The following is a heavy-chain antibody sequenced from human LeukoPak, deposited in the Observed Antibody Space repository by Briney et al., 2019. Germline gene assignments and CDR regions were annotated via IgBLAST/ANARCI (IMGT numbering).Heavy chain of an antibody. CDR2: INPSGGST. D-gene: IGHD2-15*01. J-gene: IGHJ4*02. V-gene: IGHV1-46*01. CDR3: ARDREPYCSGGSCYPLHHFDY. CDR1: GYTFTSYY. Sequence: ASVKVSCKASGYTFTSYYMRWVRQAPGQGLEWMGIINPSGGSTSYAQKFQGRVTMTRDMSTSTVYMELSSLRSEDTAVYYCARDREPYCSGGSCYPLHHFDYWGQGTLVTVSS.